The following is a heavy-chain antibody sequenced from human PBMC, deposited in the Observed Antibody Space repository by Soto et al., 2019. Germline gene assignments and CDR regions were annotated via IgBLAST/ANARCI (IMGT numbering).Heavy chain of an antibody. CDR3: VRHAQWIIRAY. CDR2: IYYSGSA. D-gene: IGHD5-12*01. Sequence: PSETLSLTCTVSGGSISSSVYYWGWIRQPPGRGLEWMANIYYSGSAYYNPSLKSRVSTSVDTSKNQFSLKLRSVTAADTAVYYCVRHAQWIIRAYWGQGSLVTVSS. V-gene: IGHV4-39*01. J-gene: IGHJ4*02. CDR1: GGSISSSVYY.